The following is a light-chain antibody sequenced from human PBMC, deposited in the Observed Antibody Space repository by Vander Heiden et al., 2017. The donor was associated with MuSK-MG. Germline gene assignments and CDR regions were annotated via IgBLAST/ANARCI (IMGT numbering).Light chain of an antibody. Sequence: VLTQSSSASASLGSSVKLTCTLSSGHSDYIIAWHQQQPGKAPRYLRKRENTGNYKRGSGVPDRFYGSSSAAERYLIISNLQAEDESYDYSENWNSKTWVFGGGTKLTVL. V-gene: IGLV4-60*03. J-gene: IGLJ3*02. CDR1: SGHSDYI. CDR3: ENWNSKTWV. CDR2: RENTGNY.